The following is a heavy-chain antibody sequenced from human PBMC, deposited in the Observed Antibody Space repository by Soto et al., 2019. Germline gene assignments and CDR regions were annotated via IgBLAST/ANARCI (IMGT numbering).Heavy chain of an antibody. J-gene: IGHJ4*02. CDR2: ISYDGSNK. CDR3: AKDQLYSSSPNSDDY. CDR1: GFTFSSYG. Sequence: PGGSLRLSCAASGFTFSSYGMHWVRQAPGKGLEWVAVISYDGSNKYYADSVKGRFTISRDNSKNTLYLQMNSLRAEDTAVYYCAKDQLYSSSPNSDDYWGQGTLVTVSS. V-gene: IGHV3-30*18. D-gene: IGHD6-6*01.